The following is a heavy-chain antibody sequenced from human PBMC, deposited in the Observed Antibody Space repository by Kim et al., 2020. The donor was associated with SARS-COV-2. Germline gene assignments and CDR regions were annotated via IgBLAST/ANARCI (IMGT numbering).Heavy chain of an antibody. V-gene: IGHV4-61*01. J-gene: IGHJ5*02. D-gene: IGHD3-16*02. CDR3: ARGITFGGVIVIRRAWFDP. Sequence: SETPSLTCTVSGGSVSSGSYYWSWIRQPPGKGLEWIGYIYYSGSTNYNPSLKSRVTISVDTSKNQFSLKLSSVTAADTAVYYCARGITFGGVIVIRRAWFDPWGQGTLVTVSS. CDR1: GGSVSSGSYY. CDR2: IYYSGST.